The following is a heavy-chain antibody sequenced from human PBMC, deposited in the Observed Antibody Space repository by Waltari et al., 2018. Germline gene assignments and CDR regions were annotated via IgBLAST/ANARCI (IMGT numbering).Heavy chain of an antibody. J-gene: IGHJ4*02. D-gene: IGHD3-22*01. CDR1: GYTFTSYG. V-gene: IGHV1-18*01. Sequence: QVQLVQSGAEVKKPGASVKVSCKAAGYTFTSYGISWVRQAPGQGLEWMGWISAYNGNTNYAQKLQGRVTMTTDTSTSTAYMELRSLRSDDTAVYYCARDKYYYDSSGYYTVDYWGQGTLVTVSS. CDR3: ARDKYYYDSSGYYTVDY. CDR2: ISAYNGNT.